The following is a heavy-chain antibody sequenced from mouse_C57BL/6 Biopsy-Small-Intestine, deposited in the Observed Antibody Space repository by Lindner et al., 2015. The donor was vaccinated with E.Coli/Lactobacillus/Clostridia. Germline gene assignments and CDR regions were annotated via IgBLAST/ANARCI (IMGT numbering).Heavy chain of an antibody. CDR3: ARGLITGDLAFDY. CDR2: INTYNDDT. CDR1: GYTFTNYR. J-gene: IGHJ4*01. Sequence: SVKVSCKASGYTFTNYRINWVRQAPGQGLEWMGWINTYNDDTYYAQSLRDRVTMTADTSTTTAYMELRSLRSDDTAVYYCARGLITGDLAFDYWGQGTLVTVSS. V-gene: IGHV1-4*01. D-gene: IGHD4-1*01.